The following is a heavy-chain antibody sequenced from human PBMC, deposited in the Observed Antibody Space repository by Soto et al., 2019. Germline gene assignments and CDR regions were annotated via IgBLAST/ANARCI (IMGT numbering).Heavy chain of an antibody. V-gene: IGHV1-2*02. D-gene: IGHD3-3*01. CDR2: INPNSGGT. CDR1: GYSFTGCY. CDR3: ARGGLTIFGVVSYYYYGMDV. Sequence: QVQLVQSGAEVKKPGASVKVSCKASGYSFTGCYMHWVRQAPGQGLEWMGWINPNSGGTNYAQKFQGRVTMTRDTSISTAYMELSRLRSDDTAVYYCARGGLTIFGVVSYYYYGMDVWGQGTTVTVSS. J-gene: IGHJ6*02.